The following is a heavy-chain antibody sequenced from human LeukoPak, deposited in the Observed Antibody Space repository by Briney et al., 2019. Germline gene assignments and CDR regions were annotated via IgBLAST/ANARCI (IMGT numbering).Heavy chain of an antibody. D-gene: IGHD6-13*01. CDR3: ARSYSSTWLFDY. CDR1: GGSISSGSYY. Sequence: SETLSLTCTVSGGSISSGSYYWSWIRQPAGKGLEWIGRIYTSGSTNYNPSLKSRVTISVDTSKNQFSLKLSSVTAADTAVYYCARSYSSTWLFDYWGQGTLVTVSS. J-gene: IGHJ4*02. CDR2: IYTSGST. V-gene: IGHV4-61*02.